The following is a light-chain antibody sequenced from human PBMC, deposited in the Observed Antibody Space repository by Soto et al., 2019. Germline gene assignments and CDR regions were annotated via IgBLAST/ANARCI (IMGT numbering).Light chain of an antibody. CDR2: EVG. CDR3: SSYTTSSTWV. J-gene: IGLJ3*02. CDR1: SSDVGNYNY. V-gene: IGLV2-14*01. Sequence: QSVLTQPASVSASPGQSITISCTGTSSDVGNYNYVSWYQQHPGQAPKLMIYEVGNRPSGVSNRFSGSKSGNTASLTISGLQAEDEADYYCSSYTTSSTWVFGGGTKLTVL.